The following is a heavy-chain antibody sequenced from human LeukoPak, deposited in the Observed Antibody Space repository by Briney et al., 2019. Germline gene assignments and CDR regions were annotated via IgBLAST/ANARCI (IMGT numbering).Heavy chain of an antibody. D-gene: IGHD6-19*01. CDR3: ARAVAVAGTSDYYYGMDV. Sequence: GGSLRLSCAASGLTFSSYAMHWVRQAPGKGLEWVAVISYDGSNKYYADSVKGRFTISRDNSKNTLYLQMNSLRAEDTAVYYCARAVAVAGTSDYYYGMDVWGKGTTVTVSS. CDR2: ISYDGSNK. V-gene: IGHV3-30*04. CDR1: GLTFSSYA. J-gene: IGHJ6*04.